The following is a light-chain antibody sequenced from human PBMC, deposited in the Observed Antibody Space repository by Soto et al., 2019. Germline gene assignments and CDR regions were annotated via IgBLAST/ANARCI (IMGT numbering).Light chain of an antibody. CDR3: QQRGGSPPTWT. V-gene: IGKV3-15*01. Sequence: ERVMTQSPATLSVSPGERATLSCRASQSVSSNLAWYQQKPGQAPRLLIYGASTRATGIPDRFSGSGSGTDFTLTISRLEPEDFAVYYCQQRGGSPPTWTFGQGTKVDIK. CDR1: QSVSSN. CDR2: GAS. J-gene: IGKJ1*01.